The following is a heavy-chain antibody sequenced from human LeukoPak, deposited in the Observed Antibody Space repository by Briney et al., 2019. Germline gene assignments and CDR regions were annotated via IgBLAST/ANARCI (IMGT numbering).Heavy chain of an antibody. J-gene: IGHJ5*02. V-gene: IGHV1-46*01. CDR1: GYFFTTYG. D-gene: IGHD5-24*01. Sequence: ASVKVSCKTSGYFFTTYGISWVRQAPGQGLEWMGVINPSGTGTNYAQKFQGRITMSRDTSTSTLYMELSSLRSEDTAFYYCATDHSMANTAWWFDPWGQGTLVTVSS. CDR2: INPSGTGT. CDR3: ATDHSMANTAWWFDP.